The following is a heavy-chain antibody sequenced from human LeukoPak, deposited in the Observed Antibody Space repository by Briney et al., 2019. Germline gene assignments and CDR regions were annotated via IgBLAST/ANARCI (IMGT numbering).Heavy chain of an antibody. CDR2: IHYSGST. J-gene: IGHJ4*02. CDR1: GGSISSSSYY. CDR3: ARVGYYGFDY. Sequence: SETLSLTCTVSGGSISSSSYYWGWIRQPPGKGLEWIGSIHYSGSTYYNPSLKSRVTISVDTSKNQFSLKLSSVTAADTAVYYCARVGYYGFDYWGQGTLVTVSS. V-gene: IGHV4-39*01. D-gene: IGHD1-26*01.